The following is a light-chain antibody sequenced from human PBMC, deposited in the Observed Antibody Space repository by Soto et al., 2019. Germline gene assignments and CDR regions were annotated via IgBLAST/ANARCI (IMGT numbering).Light chain of an antibody. CDR2: DAS. CDR1: QSIRSF. J-gene: IGKJ5*01. V-gene: IGKV3-11*01. CDR3: QQRSNWPIT. Sequence: EIVLTQSPATLSLSPGERATLSCRASQSIRSFLAWYQQKPGQAPRLLIYDASNRATGIPARFSGSGSGTDFTLTISSLVPEDFAVYYCQQRSNWPITFGQGTRLEIK.